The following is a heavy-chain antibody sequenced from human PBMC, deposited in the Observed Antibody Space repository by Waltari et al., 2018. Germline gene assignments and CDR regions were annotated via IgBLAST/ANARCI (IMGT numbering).Heavy chain of an antibody. J-gene: IGHJ4*02. CDR1: GYSFTSYW. Sequence: EVQLVQSGAEVKKPGESLKISCKGSGYSFTSYWIGWVRQMPGKGLEWMGIIYPCDSDTRYSQSFQGQVTSSADKSISTAYLQWSSLKASDTAMYYCARGINYYDSSGNYYFDYWGQGTLVTVSS. D-gene: IGHD3-22*01. CDR3: ARGINYYDSSGNYYFDY. V-gene: IGHV5-51*01. CDR2: IYPCDSDT.